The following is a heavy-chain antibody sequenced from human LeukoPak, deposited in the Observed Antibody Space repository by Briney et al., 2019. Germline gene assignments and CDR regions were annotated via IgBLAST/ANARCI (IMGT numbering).Heavy chain of an antibody. Sequence: SETLSLTCTVSGGSISSYYWSWIRQPPGKGLEWIGYIYYSGSTNYNPSLKSRVTISVDTSKNQFSLKLSSVTAADTAVYYCARASGYCSSTSCYNDYYYYMDVWGKGTTVTVSS. CDR1: GGSISSYY. V-gene: IGHV4-59*08. CDR2: IYYSGST. D-gene: IGHD2-2*02. CDR3: ARASGYCSSTSCYNDYYYYMDV. J-gene: IGHJ6*03.